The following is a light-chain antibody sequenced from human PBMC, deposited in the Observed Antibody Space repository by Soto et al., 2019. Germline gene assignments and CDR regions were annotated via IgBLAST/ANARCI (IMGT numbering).Light chain of an antibody. CDR2: GAS. CDR3: QQYGNLPFT. J-gene: IGKJ3*01. Sequence: EIVLTQSPGTLSLSPGERVTLSCRASQSVSSSYLAWYQQKPGQTPRRLIYGASNRATGIPDRFSGSGSGTDFTLTISRLEPEDIAIYYCQQYGNLPFTFGPGTKVNIK. CDR1: QSVSSSY. V-gene: IGKV3-20*01.